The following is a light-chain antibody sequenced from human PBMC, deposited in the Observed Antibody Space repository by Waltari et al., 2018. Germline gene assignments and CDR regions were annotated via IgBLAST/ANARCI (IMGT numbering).Light chain of an antibody. CDR3: SSYTSSSTRV. J-gene: IGLJ3*02. CDR1: SSDVGGYNY. Sequence: QSALTQPASVSGSPGQSITISCTGTSSDVGGYNYVSWYQQHPGKAPKLMIYDVSKRPSGCSNRFSGSKSGNTASLTISGLQAEDEADYYCSSYTSSSTRVFGGGTKLTVL. V-gene: IGLV2-14*01. CDR2: DVS.